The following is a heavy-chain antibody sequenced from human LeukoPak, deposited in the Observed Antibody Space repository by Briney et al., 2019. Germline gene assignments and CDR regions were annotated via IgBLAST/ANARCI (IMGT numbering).Heavy chain of an antibody. J-gene: IGHJ6*03. CDR1: GGSISSYY. V-gene: IGHV4-4*07. CDR3: ARSEVGATRNYYYYYMDV. Sequence: SETLSLTCTVSGGSISSYYWSWIRQPAGKGLEWIGRIYTSGSTNYNPSLKSRVTMSVDTSKNQLSLKLSSVTAADTAVYYCARSEVGATRNYYYYYMDVWGKGTTVTVSS. D-gene: IGHD1-26*01. CDR2: IYTSGST.